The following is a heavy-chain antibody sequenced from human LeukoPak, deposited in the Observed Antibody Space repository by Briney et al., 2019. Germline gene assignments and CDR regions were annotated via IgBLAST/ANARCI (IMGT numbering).Heavy chain of an antibody. Sequence: PSETLSLTCTVSGNSISSGYYWGWIRQPPGKGLEWIGTIHHSGNTYYNPSLKSRVTISIDTSKNQFSLKLYSVTAADTAVYYCTTGGPGVAPDAFDIWGQGTMVTVSS. V-gene: IGHV4-38-2*02. CDR2: IHHSGNT. CDR1: GNSISSGYY. CDR3: TTGGPGVAPDAFDI. D-gene: IGHD3-3*01. J-gene: IGHJ3*02.